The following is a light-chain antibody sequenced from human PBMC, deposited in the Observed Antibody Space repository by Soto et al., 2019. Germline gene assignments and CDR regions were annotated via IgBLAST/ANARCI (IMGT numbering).Light chain of an antibody. CDR3: QQRSNSWT. V-gene: IGKV3-11*01. CDR1: QSVSSY. J-gene: IGKJ3*01. Sequence: EIVLTQSPATLSLSPGERATLSCRASQSVSSYLAWYQQKPGQAPRLLIYDASNRATGIPARFSGSGSGTDFTLTISSLEPEDFAVYYCQQRSNSWTFGPGTKVYIK. CDR2: DAS.